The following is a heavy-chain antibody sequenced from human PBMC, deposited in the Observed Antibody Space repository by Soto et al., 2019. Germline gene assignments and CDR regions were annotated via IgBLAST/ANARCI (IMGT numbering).Heavy chain of an antibody. V-gene: IGHV3-9*01. D-gene: IGHD3-9*01. CDR1: GITFEEFA. J-gene: IGHJ5*02. CDR2: LNWNSGSI. Sequence: EVQLVESGGGLVQPGGSLRLSCAPTGITFEEFAIHWVRQAPGKGLEWVSGLNWNSGSIGYADSVKGRFTISRDNAKNSLYLHVNSLRAEDTALYYCAKAPILVTHWFDPWGQGTLVTVSS. CDR3: AKAPILVTHWFDP.